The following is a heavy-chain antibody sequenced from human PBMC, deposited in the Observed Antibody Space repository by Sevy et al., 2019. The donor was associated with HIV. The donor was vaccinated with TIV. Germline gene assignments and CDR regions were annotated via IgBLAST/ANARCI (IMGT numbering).Heavy chain of an antibody. CDR1: GFTFSSYS. CDR3: ARLPVVVTASNY. J-gene: IGHJ4*02. D-gene: IGHD2-21*02. V-gene: IGHV3-21*01. Sequence: GGSLRLSCTASGFTFSSYSMNWVRQAPGKGLEWVSSISSSSSNIYYADSVKGRFTVSRDNAKNSLYLQMNSLRAEDTAVYYCARLPVVVTASNYWGQGTLVTVSS. CDR2: ISSSSSNI.